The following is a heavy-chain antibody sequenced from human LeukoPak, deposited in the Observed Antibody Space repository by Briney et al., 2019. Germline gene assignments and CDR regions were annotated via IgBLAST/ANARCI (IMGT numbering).Heavy chain of an antibody. CDR2: IWYDGSNK. D-gene: IGHD6-19*01. V-gene: IGHV3-33*01. CDR1: GFTFSSYG. CDR3: ARDLAVAGTGDFDY. Sequence: GGSLRLSCAASGFTFSSYGMHWVRQAPGKGLEWVAVIWYDGSNKYYADSVKGRFTISRDNSKNTLYLQMNSLRAEDTAVYYCARDLAVAGTGDFDYWGQGTLVTVSS. J-gene: IGHJ4*02.